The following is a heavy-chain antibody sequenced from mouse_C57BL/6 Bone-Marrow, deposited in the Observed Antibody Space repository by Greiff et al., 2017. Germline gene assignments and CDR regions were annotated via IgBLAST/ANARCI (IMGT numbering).Heavy chain of an antibody. CDR2: INPCSGYT. CDR3: ARRRHSSFDV. J-gene: IGHJ1*03. CDR1: GYTFTSYW. Sequence: VQLQQPGAELAKPGASVKLSCKASGYTFTSYWMHWVNQRPVQGLEWIGYINPCSGYTKYNQKFKDKATLTVDKSSSTAYMQLSSLTYEDSAVYYCARRRHSSFDVWGTGVTVTVSS. V-gene: IGHV1-7*01.